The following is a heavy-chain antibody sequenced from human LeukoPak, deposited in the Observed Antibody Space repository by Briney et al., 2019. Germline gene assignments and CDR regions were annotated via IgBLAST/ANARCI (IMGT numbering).Heavy chain of an antibody. CDR3: ATFRYYYDSSGYKY. Sequence: ASVKVSCKASGYTFTSYYMHWVRQAPGKGLEWMGGFDPEDGETIYAQKFQGRVTMTEDTSTDTAYMELSSLRSEDTAVYYCATFRYYYDSSGYKYWGQGTLVTISS. CDR1: GYTFTSYY. V-gene: IGHV1-24*01. D-gene: IGHD3-22*01. J-gene: IGHJ4*02. CDR2: FDPEDGET.